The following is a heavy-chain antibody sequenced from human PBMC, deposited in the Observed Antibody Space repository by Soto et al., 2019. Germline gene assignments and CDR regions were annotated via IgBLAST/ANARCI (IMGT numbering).Heavy chain of an antibody. CDR2: ISGSGGST. V-gene: IGHV3-23*01. Sequence: GGSLRLSCAASGFTFSSYAMSWVRQAPGKGLEWVSAISGSGGSTYYADSVKGRFTISRDNSKNTLYLQMNSLRAEDTAVYYCAKDLYCSGGSCAGVGAGDYYYYGMDVWGQGTTVTVSS. CDR3: AKDLYCSGGSCAGVGAGDYYYYGMDV. D-gene: IGHD2-15*01. CDR1: GFTFSSYA. J-gene: IGHJ6*02.